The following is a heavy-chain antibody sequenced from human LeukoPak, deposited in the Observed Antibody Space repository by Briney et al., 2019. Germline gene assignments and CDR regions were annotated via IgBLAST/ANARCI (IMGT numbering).Heavy chain of an antibody. Sequence: GGSLRLSCAASGFTFSSYGMSWVRQAPGKGLEWVSVIYSGGSTYYADSVKGRFTISRDNSKNTLYLQMNSLRAEDTAVYYCARVQVLCGGDCWIFDYWGQGTLVTVSS. CDR1: GFTFSSYG. J-gene: IGHJ4*02. D-gene: IGHD2-21*02. CDR2: IYSGGST. CDR3: ARVQVLCGGDCWIFDY. V-gene: IGHV3-53*01.